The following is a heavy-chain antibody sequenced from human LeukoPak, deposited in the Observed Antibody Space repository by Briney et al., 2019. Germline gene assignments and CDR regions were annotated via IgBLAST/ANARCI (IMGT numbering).Heavy chain of an antibody. D-gene: IGHD3-22*01. CDR3: ARESKSYDGSGFYHDS. V-gene: IGHV4-4*07. Sequence: PSETLSLTCTVSGESISNYFWSWIRQPAGKGLEWIGRIYTSGSPDYNPSLKSRVTMSVDTSKNHFSLKLWSVTAADTAVYYCARESKSYDGSGFYHDSWGQGTLVTVFS. J-gene: IGHJ4*02. CDR1: GESISNYF. CDR2: IYTSGSP.